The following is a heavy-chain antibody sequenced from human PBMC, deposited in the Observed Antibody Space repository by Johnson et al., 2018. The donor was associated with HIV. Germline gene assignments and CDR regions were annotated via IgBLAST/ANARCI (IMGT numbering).Heavy chain of an antibody. D-gene: IGHD7-27*01. CDR2: ISSSGSTI. J-gene: IGHJ3*01. Sequence: QEQLVESGGGLVKPGGSLRLSCAASGFTFSDYYMSWIRPATGKGLEWGSYISSSGSTIYYADSVKGRFTISRDNAKNSLYLQMNSLRSEDTAMYYCVRDFGHWDDAFGFWGRGTKVTVSS. V-gene: IGHV3-11*01. CDR1: GFTFSDYY. CDR3: VRDFGHWDDAFGF.